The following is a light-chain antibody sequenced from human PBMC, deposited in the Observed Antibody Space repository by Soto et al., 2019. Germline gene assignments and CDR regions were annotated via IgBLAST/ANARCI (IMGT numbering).Light chain of an antibody. CDR1: QSFRGL. V-gene: IGKV3-11*01. Sequence: EVVLTQSPVTQSLSPGERATLSCRASQSFRGLLAWYQQKPGQAPRLLIYDAYNRATGIPPRFSGSGSGTDFTLTISSLEPEDSAVYYGQQRHMWPITFGQGTRLEIK. CDR3: QQRHMWPIT. CDR2: DAY. J-gene: IGKJ5*01.